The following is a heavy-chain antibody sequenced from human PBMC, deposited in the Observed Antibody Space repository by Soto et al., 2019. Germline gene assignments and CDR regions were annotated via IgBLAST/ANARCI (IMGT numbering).Heavy chain of an antibody. CDR1: GASSSDNW. V-gene: IGHV4-4*02. CDR3: ARHISVPRTRGFDY. D-gene: IGHD2-21*01. J-gene: IGHJ4*02. CDR2: IYHSGTT. Sequence: QVQLQESGPGLVKSSGTLSLTCAVSGASSSDNWGSWVRQPPGKGLEWIVEIYHSGTTHYHPSLGSRADMSVDQSNNRLTLKLNSVTDADTAVYYCARHISVPRTRGFDYWGQGTLVTVSS.